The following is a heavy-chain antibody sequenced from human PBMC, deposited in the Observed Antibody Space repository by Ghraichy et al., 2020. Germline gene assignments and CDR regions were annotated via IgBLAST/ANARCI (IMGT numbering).Heavy chain of an antibody. CDR3: ARKFGRHEWYFDP. Sequence: GGSLRLSCAASGFTFADYAMAWVRLAPGKGLEWVSILSTGGDLTYYTDSVKGRFTISRDNSKDTLYLQMNRLSAEDTAVYYCARKFGRHEWYFDPWGQGTLVTVCS. J-gene: IGHJ5*02. CDR1: GFTFADYA. CDR2: LSTGGDLT. D-gene: IGHD2-8*01. V-gene: IGHV3-23*01.